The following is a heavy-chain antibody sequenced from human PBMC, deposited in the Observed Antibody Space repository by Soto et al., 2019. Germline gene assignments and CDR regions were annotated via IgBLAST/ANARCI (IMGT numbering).Heavy chain of an antibody. Sequence: QLQLQESGPGLVKPSETLSLTCAVSGGSISNSNYCWGWIRQPPGKALEWIGNIYYNGTTSCNPSLMSRVAISVDTSKNQFSLKLSSVTAADTAVYYCARAPATVTTVWFDPWGQGTLVTVSS. J-gene: IGHJ5*02. V-gene: IGHV4-39*01. CDR3: ARAPATVTTVWFDP. CDR1: GGSISNSNYC. D-gene: IGHD4-17*01. CDR2: IYYNGTT.